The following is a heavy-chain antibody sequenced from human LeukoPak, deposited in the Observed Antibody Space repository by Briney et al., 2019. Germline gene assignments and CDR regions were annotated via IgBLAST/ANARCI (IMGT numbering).Heavy chain of an antibody. CDR3: ARDGDYYDSTRYGVDY. J-gene: IGHJ4*02. CDR2: IIPILGIA. Sequence: SVKVSCKASGSMFIGYDMHCVRQAPGQRLEWMGRIIPILGIANYAQKFQGRVTITADKSTSTAYMELSSLRSEDTAVYYCARDGDYYDSTRYGVDYWGQGTLVTVSS. V-gene: IGHV1-69*04. D-gene: IGHD3-22*01. CDR1: GSMFIGYD.